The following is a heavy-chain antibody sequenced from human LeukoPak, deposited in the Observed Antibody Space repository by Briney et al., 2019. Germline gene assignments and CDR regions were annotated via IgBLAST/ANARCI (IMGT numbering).Heavy chain of an antibody. J-gene: IGHJ4*02. CDR3: AKEGRRYSSSWGRIDY. V-gene: IGHV3-33*06. CDR1: GFTVSSYG. Sequence: GRSLRLSCAASGFTVSSYGMHWVRQAPGKGLEWVAVIWYDGSNKYDADSVKGRFTICRDNSKNTLYLQMNSLRAEDTAVYYCAKEGRRYSSSWGRIDYWGQGTLVAVSS. CDR2: IWYDGSNK. D-gene: IGHD6-13*01.